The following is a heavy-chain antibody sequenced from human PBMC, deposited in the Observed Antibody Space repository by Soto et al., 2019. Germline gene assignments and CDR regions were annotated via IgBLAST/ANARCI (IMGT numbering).Heavy chain of an antibody. CDR1: GFIFSNNG. CDR2: MSYDGSDT. V-gene: IGHV3-30*03. Sequence: SLKISCVGSGFIFSNNGMHWVRQTPGKGLEWVAFMSYDGSDTFYADSVKGRFTISRDNSKNTLFLHMSNLRAEDTAMYYCTIVRVADSALDHWGQGTLVTVSS. D-gene: IGHD3-10*02. CDR3: TIVRVADSALDH. J-gene: IGHJ4*02.